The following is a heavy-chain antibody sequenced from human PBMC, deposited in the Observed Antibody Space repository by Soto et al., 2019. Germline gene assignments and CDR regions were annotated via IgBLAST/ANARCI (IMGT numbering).Heavy chain of an antibody. CDR2: MYYNGGT. CDR3: ARVLISPQYFFDY. Sequence: SETLSLTCYVSGASISSADYSWSWIRQPPGKGLEFMGDMYYNGGTHYKPSLKSRITISLDTSRNQFSLKLSSVTAADTAVYYCARVLISPQYFFDYWGQGTLVTVSS. V-gene: IGHV4-30-4*01. D-gene: IGHD2-21*01. J-gene: IGHJ4*02. CDR1: GASISSADYS.